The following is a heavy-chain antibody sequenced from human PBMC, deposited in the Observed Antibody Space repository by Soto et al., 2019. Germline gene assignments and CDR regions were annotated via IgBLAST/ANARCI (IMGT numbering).Heavy chain of an antibody. Sequence: GGSLRLSCSASGFTFSEYAMTWGRQAPGKGLEWVSSTSVSGADTYYASSVKGRFRISRDNSKNTLYLQMNSLRAEDTAVYYCAKSEVANIVFFGTDVWGQGTTVTVSS. CDR2: TSVSGADT. V-gene: IGHV3-23*01. CDR3: AKSEVANIVFFGTDV. D-gene: IGHD5-12*01. CDR1: GFTFSEYA. J-gene: IGHJ6*02.